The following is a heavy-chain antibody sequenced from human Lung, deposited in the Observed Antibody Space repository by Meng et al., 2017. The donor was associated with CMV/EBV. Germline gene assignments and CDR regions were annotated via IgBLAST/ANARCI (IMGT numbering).Heavy chain of an antibody. Sequence: QVQLPECGPGRGKPSGTLSLTCAFSGASMSSYIWWSWVRKPPGKGLEWIGEIYHSGSTNYNPSLKSRVSISVDKSKNQFSLKLSSVTAADTAAYYCARADKVRFDYWGQGTLVTVSS. CDR2: IYHSGST. J-gene: IGHJ4*02. CDR1: GASMSSYIW. CDR3: ARADKVRFDY. V-gene: IGHV4-4*02.